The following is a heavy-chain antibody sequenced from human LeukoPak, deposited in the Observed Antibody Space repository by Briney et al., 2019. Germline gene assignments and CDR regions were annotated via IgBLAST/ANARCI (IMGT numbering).Heavy chain of an antibody. CDR3: ARDPAGGDANY. D-gene: IGHD2-21*01. J-gene: IGHJ4*02. CDR2: ISGSGGST. CDR1: GFTFSSYA. Sequence: PGGSLRLSCAASGFTFSSYAMSWVRQAPGKGLEWVSGISGSGGSTYYADAVKGRFTISRDNSKNTLYLQMDSLRAEDTAVYYCARDPAGGDANYWGQGTLVTVSS. V-gene: IGHV3-23*01.